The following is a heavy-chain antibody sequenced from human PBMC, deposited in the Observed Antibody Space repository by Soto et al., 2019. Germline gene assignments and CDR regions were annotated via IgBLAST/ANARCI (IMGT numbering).Heavy chain of an antibody. Sequence: QVQLVESGGGVVQPGRSLRLSCAASGFTFSSYGMHWVRQAPGKGLEWVAVISYDGSNKYYADSVKGRFTISRDNSKNTLYLQMNSLRAEDTAVYYCAKDYRPDDYVWGSYRPSYFDYWGQGTLVTVSS. V-gene: IGHV3-30*18. CDR3: AKDYRPDDYVWGSYRPSYFDY. D-gene: IGHD3-16*02. CDR1: GFTFSSYG. J-gene: IGHJ4*02. CDR2: ISYDGSNK.